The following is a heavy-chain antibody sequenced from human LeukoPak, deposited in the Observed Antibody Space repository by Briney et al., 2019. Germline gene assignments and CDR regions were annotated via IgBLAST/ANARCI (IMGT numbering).Heavy chain of an antibody. D-gene: IGHD6-6*01. CDR3: AREMTGIAARPLYWFDP. J-gene: IGHJ5*02. V-gene: IGHV4-31*03. CDR2: IYYSGST. CDR1: GGSISSGGYY. Sequence: PSETLSLTCTVSGGSISSGGYYWSWIRQHPGKGLEWIGYIYYSGSTYYNPSLKSRVTISVDTSKNQFSLKLCSVTAADTAVYYCAREMTGIAARPLYWFDPWGQGTLVTVSS.